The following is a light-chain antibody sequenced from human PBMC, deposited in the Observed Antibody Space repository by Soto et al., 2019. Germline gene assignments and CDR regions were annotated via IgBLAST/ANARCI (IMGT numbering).Light chain of an antibody. CDR2: DVS. CDR1: QSINGW. J-gene: IGKJ4*01. Sequence: DIQRTQSPSTLSASVGDRDTITWRTSQSINGWLAWYQQKPGKAPKFLIYDVSNLESGVPSRFSGSGSGTEFTLIISSLQPDDYATYYCQQYDLYPLTFGGGTKVDNK. CDR3: QQYDLYPLT. V-gene: IGKV1-5*01.